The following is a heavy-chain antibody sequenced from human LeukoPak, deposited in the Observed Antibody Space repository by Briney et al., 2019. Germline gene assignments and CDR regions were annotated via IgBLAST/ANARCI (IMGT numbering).Heavy chain of an antibody. J-gene: IGHJ4*02. D-gene: IGHD6-19*01. CDR2: ISAGGGIT. CDR3: AKAGGWTNYFDY. CDR1: GFTFSSYA. Sequence: GGSLRLFCAASGFTFSSYAMTWVRQAPGKGLEWVSAISAGGGITYYADSVKGRFTISRDNSKNTLYLQLNSLRAEDTAVYYCAKAGGWTNYFDYWGQGTLVTVSS. V-gene: IGHV3-23*01.